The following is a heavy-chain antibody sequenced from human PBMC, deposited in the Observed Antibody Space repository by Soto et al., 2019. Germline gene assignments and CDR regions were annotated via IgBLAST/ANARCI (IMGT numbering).Heavy chain of an antibody. V-gene: IGHV3-66*01. CDR1: GFTVSSNY. CDR2: IYSGGST. CDR3: ARVLDSGSYSPPFPLNY. Sequence: GGSLRLSCAASGFTVSSNYMSWVRQAPGKGLEWVSVIYSGGSTYYADSVKGRFTISRDNSKNTLYLQMNSLRAEDTAVYYCARVLDSGSYSPPFPLNYWGREPLVT. J-gene: IGHJ4*02. D-gene: IGHD1-26*01.